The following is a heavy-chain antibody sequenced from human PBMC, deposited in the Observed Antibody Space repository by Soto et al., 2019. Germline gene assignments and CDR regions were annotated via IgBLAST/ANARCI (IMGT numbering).Heavy chain of an antibody. V-gene: IGHV5-51*01. CDR2: IYPDDSDT. Sequence: PGESLKISCEASGYDFTFYFIVLVRPLPGKGLEWMGIIYPDDSDTRYSPSFQGQVTISADKSITTAFLQWSSLEASDTGMYYCARHQGEQSAFDIWGQGTMVTVSS. CDR1: GYDFTFYF. D-gene: IGHD3-16*01. CDR3: ARHQGEQSAFDI. J-gene: IGHJ3*02.